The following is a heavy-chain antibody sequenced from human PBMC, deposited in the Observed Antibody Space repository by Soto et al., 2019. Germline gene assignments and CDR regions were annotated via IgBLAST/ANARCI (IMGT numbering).Heavy chain of an antibody. CDR2: IYYTGST. CDR3: ARDRAAGGNSVYFDY. D-gene: IGHD2-21*02. CDR1: PGTVSTSDYF. V-gene: IGHV4-30-4*01. J-gene: IGHJ4*02. Sequence: SDPLSPLGTLPPGTVSTSDYFWRWVRQPPGKGLEWIGYIYYTGSTYYSPSLKSRLSLSVDTSKNQFSLRLSSVTAADTAVYYCARDRAAGGNSVYFDYWGQGILVTVSS.